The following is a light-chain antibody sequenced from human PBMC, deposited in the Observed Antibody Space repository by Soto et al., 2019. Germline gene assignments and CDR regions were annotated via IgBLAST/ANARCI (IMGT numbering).Light chain of an antibody. CDR2: EVS. V-gene: IGLV2-18*01. CDR1: SSAFGSYNR. J-gene: IGLJ1*01. Sequence: QSALTQPPSVSGSPGQSVTISCTGTSSAFGSYNRVSWYQRPPGTGPKLVIYEVSNRPSGIPDRFSGSKSGNTASLTISGLQAEDEAEYYCSLYTTDSTYVFGTGTKVTVL. CDR3: SLYTTDSTYV.